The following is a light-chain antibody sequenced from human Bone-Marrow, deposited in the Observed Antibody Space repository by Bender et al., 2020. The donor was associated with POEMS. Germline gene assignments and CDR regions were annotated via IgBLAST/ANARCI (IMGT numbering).Light chain of an antibody. CDR1: NIGVKS. J-gene: IGLJ1*01. CDR2: DDS. Sequence: SYVLTQPPSVSVAPGQTARITCGGNNIGVKSVHWYRQKPGQAPVLVVYDDSDRPSGIPERFSGSNSGNTATLIITRVEVGDEADYYCQVWDPFTDTYVFGTGTKVTVL. CDR3: QVWDPFTDTYV. V-gene: IGLV3-21*02.